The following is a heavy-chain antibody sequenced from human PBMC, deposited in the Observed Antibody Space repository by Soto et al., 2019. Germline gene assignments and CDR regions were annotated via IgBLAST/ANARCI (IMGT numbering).Heavy chain of an antibody. CDR3: TRVSTTQAFGALDS. J-gene: IGHJ5*01. D-gene: IGHD3-16*01. Sequence: PGGSLRLSCAASGFTFDDYGMHWVRQAPGKGLEWVSGISWNSGSIGYADSVKGRFIISRDNAKNSLYLQMNNLRAEDTAVYSCTRVSTTQAFGALDSWGQGTLVTVSS. CDR1: GFTFDDYG. V-gene: IGHV3-9*01. CDR2: ISWNSGSI.